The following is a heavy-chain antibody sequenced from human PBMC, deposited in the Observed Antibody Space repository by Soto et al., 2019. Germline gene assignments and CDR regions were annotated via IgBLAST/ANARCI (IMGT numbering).Heavy chain of an antibody. CDR1: GFTFSNYG. D-gene: IGHD6-13*01. CDR3: AKDSSSSWYYYYYGMDV. CDR2: ISYDGSNK. V-gene: IGHV3-30*18. Sequence: GGSLRLSCAASGFTFSNYGMHWVRQAPGKGLEWVAVISYDGSNKYYADSVKGRFTISRDNSKNTLYLQMNSLRAEDTAVYYCAKDSSSSWYYYYYGMDVWGQGTTVTVSS. J-gene: IGHJ6*02.